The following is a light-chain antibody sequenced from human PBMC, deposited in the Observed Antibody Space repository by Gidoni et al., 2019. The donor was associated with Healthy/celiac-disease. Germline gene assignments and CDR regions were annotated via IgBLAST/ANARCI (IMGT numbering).Light chain of an antibody. J-gene: IGKJ1*01. CDR2: AAS. CDR1: HSISSY. CDR3: QQSYSTPPWT. V-gene: IGKV1-39*01. Sequence: DIQMTQSPSSLSASVGDRVTITCRASHSISSYLTWYQQKPGKAPKLLIYAASSLQSGVPSRFSGSGSGTDFTLTISSLQPEDVATYYCQQSYSTPPWTFGQGTKVEIK.